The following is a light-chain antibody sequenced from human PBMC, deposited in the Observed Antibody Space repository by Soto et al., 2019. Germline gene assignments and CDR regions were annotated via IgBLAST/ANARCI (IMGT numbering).Light chain of an antibody. Sequence: EIVWTQSPGTLSLSPGERATLSCRASQSVSSSYLAWYQQKPGQSPRLLIYGASSRATGIPDRFSGSGSGTDLTITISGQEPEDFAVYYCQRYGSSPTFGGGTKVEIK. CDR1: QSVSSSY. V-gene: IGKV3-20*01. J-gene: IGKJ4*02. CDR3: QRYGSSPT. CDR2: GAS.